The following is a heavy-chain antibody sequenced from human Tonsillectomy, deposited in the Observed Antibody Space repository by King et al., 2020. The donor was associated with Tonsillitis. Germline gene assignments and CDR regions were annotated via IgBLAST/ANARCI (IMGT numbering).Heavy chain of an antibody. CDR3: AKDQTFSSRYCSGNSCYTPYFDC. CDR2: VSYDESSK. D-gene: IGHD2-2*02. Sequence: VQLVESGGGVVQPGRSLRLSCAASGFTFNSYGMHWVRQAPGKGLEWVAVVSYDESSKYYADSVKGRFTISRDNSRNTLYLQINSLRVEDTAVYYCAKDQTFSSRYCSGNSCYTPYFDCWGQGTLVTVSS. CDR1: GFTFNSYG. V-gene: IGHV3-30*18. J-gene: IGHJ4*02.